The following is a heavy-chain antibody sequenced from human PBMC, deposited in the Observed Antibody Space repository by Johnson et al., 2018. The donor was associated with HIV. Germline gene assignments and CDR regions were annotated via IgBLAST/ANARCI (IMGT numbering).Heavy chain of an antibody. J-gene: IGHJ3*02. D-gene: IGHD2-15*01. Sequence: QVQLVESGGGVVQPGRALRLSCAASAFTSSSYSMHWVRQAPGKGLEWVAVISYGGNNKYYADSVKGRFTISRDNSKNTLYLQMNSLRVEDTAVYYCARDVRMEKAVDIWGQGTMVTVSS. CDR2: ISYGGNNK. CDR3: ARDVRMEKAVDI. V-gene: IGHV3-30*14. CDR1: AFTSSSYS.